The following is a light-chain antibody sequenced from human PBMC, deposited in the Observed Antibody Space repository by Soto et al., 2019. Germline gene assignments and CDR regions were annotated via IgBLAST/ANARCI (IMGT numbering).Light chain of an antibody. CDR2: EVS. V-gene: IGLV2-14*01. CDR3: SSYTRSNVYV. J-gene: IGLJ1*01. CDR1: GSDVGGYNY. Sequence: QSALTQPASVSGSPGQSIIISCTGTGSDVGGYNYVSWYQQHPGKAPKLMIYEVSNRPSGVSNRFSGSKSANTASLTISGLQAEDEADYYCSSYTRSNVYVFGTGTKLTVL.